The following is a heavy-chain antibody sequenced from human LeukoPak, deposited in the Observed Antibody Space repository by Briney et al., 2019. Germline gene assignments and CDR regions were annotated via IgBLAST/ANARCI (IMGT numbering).Heavy chain of an antibody. Sequence: SETLSLTCTVSGVSISSSNSYWGWIRQPPGKGLEWIGSIYYSGNTYYNASLKSRVTISVDTSKNQFSLKLSSVTAADTAVYYCARVRMGRYFDYWGQGTLVTVSS. V-gene: IGHV4-39*07. D-gene: IGHD2-15*01. CDR1: GVSISSSNSY. J-gene: IGHJ4*02. CDR3: ARVRMGRYFDY. CDR2: IYYSGNT.